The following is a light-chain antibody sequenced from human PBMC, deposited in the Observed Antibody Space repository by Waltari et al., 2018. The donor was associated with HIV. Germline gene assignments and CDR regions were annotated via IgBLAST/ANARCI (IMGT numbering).Light chain of an antibody. V-gene: IGLV3-21*04. CDR1: NIGGKR. J-gene: IGLJ3*02. CDR3: HVWDSRSDVV. CDR2: DDR. Sequence: SYVLTQPPSVSVAPGMTATITCGGDNIGGKRVHWYQQKPGQAPVGGIYDDRVRPSGIRERLSGSNSGNTATLTISRVEVEDEADYSCHVWDSRSDVVFGGGTKLTVL.